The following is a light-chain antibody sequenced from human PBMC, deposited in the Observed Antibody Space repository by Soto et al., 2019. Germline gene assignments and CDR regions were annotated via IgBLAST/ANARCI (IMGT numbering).Light chain of an antibody. CDR2: AAS. Sequence: EIVLTQSPGTLSLSPEERATLSCRATHSVYSNYLAWYQRKPGQAPRLLIYAASRRATGIPDRFSGSGSGTDFTLTISRLEPEDSAVYYCQQYGRSPRVLFTFGPGTKVEIK. J-gene: IGKJ3*01. CDR1: HSVYSNY. V-gene: IGKV3-20*01. CDR3: QQYGRSPRVLFT.